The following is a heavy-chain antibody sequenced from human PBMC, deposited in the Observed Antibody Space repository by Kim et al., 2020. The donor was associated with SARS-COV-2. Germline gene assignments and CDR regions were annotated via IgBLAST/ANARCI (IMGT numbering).Heavy chain of an antibody. CDR1: GFTFSSYA. CDR3: AREWDYDILSDLGGPFD. CDR2: ISYDGSNK. Sequence: GGSLRLSCAASGFTFSSYAMHWVRQAPGKGLEWVAVISYDGSNKYYADSVKGRFTISRDNSKNTLYLQMNSLRAEDTAVYYCAREWDYDILSDLGGPFD. V-gene: IGHV3-30*04. J-gene: IGHJ4*01. D-gene: IGHD3-9*01.